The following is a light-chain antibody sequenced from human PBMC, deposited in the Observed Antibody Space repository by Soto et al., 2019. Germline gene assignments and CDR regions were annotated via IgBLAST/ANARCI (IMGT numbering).Light chain of an antibody. Sequence: EIVLTQYPGTLSLSPGERDTLSCRASQSVSRSYLAWYQQRPGQAPRLLIYGASSRATGIPDRFSGSGSGTDFTLTISRLEPEDFAVYYCQQYNSSPMYSFGQGTKLEIK. J-gene: IGKJ2*01. V-gene: IGKV3-20*01. CDR1: QSVSRSY. CDR3: QQYNSSPMYS. CDR2: GAS.